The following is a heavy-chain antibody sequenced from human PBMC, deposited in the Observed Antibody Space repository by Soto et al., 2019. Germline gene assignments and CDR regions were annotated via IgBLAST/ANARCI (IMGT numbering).Heavy chain of an antibody. V-gene: IGHV3-74*01. CDR3: ARLPNKSPQN. J-gene: IGHJ1*01. CDR2: ISNDGSS. Sequence: EVQLVESGGGLVQPGGSLRLSCVASGFTFSSYWMHWVRHAPGKGLVWVSSISNDGSSIYADPVKGRFTISRDNAKNTLYLQMNSLRAEDTAVYYCARLPNKSPQNWGQGTLVIVSP. CDR1: GFTFSSYW.